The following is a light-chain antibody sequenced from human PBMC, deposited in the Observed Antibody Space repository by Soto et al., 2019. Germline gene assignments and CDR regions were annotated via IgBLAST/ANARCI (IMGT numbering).Light chain of an antibody. V-gene: IGLV2-8*01. CDR2: EVS. CDR1: SSDVGGYNY. CDR3: SSYAGSNNLGVV. Sequence: QSALTQPPSASGSPGQSVTISCTGTSSDVGGYNYVSWYQQHPGKAPKLMIYEVSKRPSGVPDRFSGSKSGNTASLTVSGLQAEDEADYYCSSYAGSNNLGVVFGGGTKPTVL. J-gene: IGLJ2*01.